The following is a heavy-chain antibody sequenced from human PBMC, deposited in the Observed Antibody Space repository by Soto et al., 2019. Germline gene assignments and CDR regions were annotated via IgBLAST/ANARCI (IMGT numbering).Heavy chain of an antibody. CDR2: ISSSGCTI. Sequence: EVQLVESGGGLVQPGGSLRLSCAASGFTFSSYEMNWVRQAPGKGLEWVSYISSSGCTIYYADSVKGRFTISRDNAKNSLYLQMNSLRAEDTAVYYCARGGGEYCSGGSCYDYYYYYGMDVWGQGTTVTVSS. J-gene: IGHJ6*02. CDR3: ARGGGEYCSGGSCYDYYYYYGMDV. CDR1: GFTFSSYE. V-gene: IGHV3-48*03. D-gene: IGHD2-15*01.